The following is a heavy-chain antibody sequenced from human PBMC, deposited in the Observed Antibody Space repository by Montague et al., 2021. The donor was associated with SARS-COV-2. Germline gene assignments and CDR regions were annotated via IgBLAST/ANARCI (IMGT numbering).Heavy chain of an antibody. D-gene: IGHD4-11*01. J-gene: IGHJ4*02. CDR3: VRGGDYTDYGRVDY. Sequence: SETLSLTCGFSGGSISTGSYYWGWIRQPPRKGLEWIGSIYYSGDTYYNPSLKSRVTISVDTPKNQFSLRLSSVTAADTAVYYCVRGGDYTDYGRVDYWGQGTLVIVSS. V-gene: IGHV4-39*01. CDR1: GGSISTGSYY. CDR2: IYYSGDT.